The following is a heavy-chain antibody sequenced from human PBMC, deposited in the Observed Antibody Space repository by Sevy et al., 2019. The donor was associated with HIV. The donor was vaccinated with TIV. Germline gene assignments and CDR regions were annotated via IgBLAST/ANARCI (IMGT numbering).Heavy chain of an antibody. CDR3: AKNTAAVGVGGFDY. CDR1: GFTFSSYS. Sequence: GGSLRLSCAVSGFTFSSYSMNWVRQAPGKGLEWVSSISSSSNYIYYADSVKGRFTISRDNSKNTLYLQMNSLRGDDTAVYYCAKNTAAVGVGGFDYWGQGALVTVSS. CDR2: ISSSSNYI. V-gene: IGHV3-21*01. D-gene: IGHD2-8*01. J-gene: IGHJ4*02.